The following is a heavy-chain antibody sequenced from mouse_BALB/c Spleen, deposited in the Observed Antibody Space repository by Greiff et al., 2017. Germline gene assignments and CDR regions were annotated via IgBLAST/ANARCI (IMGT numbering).Heavy chain of an antibody. V-gene: IGHV3-2*02. CDR1: GYSITSDYA. CDR3: ARRDDGYYFDY. J-gene: IGHJ2*01. CDR2: ISYSGST. D-gene: IGHD2-3*01. Sequence: EVQGVESGPGLVKPSQSLSLTCTVTGYSITSDYAWNWIRQFPGNKLEWMGYISYSGSTSYNPSLKSRISITRDTSKNQFFLQLNSVTTEDTATYYCARRDDGYYFDYWGQGTTLTVSS.